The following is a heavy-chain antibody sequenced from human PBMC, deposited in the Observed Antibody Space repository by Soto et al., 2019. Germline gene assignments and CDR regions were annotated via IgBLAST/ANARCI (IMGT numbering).Heavy chain of an antibody. Sequence: GGSLRLSCAASGFTFSNAWMNWVRQAPRKGLEWVGRIKSKTDGGTTDYAAPVKGRFTISRDDSKNTLYLQMNSLKTEDTAVYYCTTDAAKTYSSSWYSYYYYYGMDVWGQGTTVTVSS. D-gene: IGHD6-13*01. J-gene: IGHJ6*02. V-gene: IGHV3-15*07. CDR1: GFTFSNAW. CDR2: IKSKTDGGTT. CDR3: TTDAAKTYSSSWYSYYYYYGMDV.